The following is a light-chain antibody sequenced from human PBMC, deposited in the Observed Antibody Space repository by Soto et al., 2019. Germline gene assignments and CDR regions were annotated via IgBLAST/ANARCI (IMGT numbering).Light chain of an antibody. CDR3: QQCAKWPLT. V-gene: IGKV3-15*01. J-gene: IGKJ4*01. CDR2: RAS. CDR1: QSVGSN. Sequence: EVVMTQSPATLSVSPGERTSLSCRASQSVGSNLGWYQQKPGQAPRLLIYRASTRATGIPARFSGSGSGTEFTPTISSLQSEDIAVYYCQQCAKWPLTFGGGTKVDIK.